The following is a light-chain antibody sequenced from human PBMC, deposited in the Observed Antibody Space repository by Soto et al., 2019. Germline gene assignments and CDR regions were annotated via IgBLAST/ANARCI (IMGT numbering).Light chain of an antibody. V-gene: IGKV1-6*01. CDR2: AAS. Sequence: AIQMTQSPSSLSASVGDRVTITCRASQGIRNDLGWYQQKPGKAPKLLIYAASSLQSGVPSTFSGSGPGTDFTLTISSLQPEDFATYYCLQAYNYPLTFGGGTKVEIK. CDR3: LQAYNYPLT. J-gene: IGKJ4*01. CDR1: QGIRND.